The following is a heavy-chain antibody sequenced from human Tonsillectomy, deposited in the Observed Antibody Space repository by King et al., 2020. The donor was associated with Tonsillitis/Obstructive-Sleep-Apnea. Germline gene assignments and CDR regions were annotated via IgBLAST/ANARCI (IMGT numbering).Heavy chain of an antibody. J-gene: IGHJ4*02. CDR2: LSDSGGST. Sequence: VQLVESGGGLVQPGGSLRLSCAASGFTFSSYAMSWVRQAPGKGLEWVSALSDSGGSTYYADSVKGRFTISRDNSKSTLYLQMNSLRAEDTAVYYCAKGGEIATITNYFDYWGQGTLVTVSS. V-gene: IGHV3-23*04. D-gene: IGHD5-24*01. CDR1: GFTFSSYA. CDR3: AKGGEIATITNYFDY.